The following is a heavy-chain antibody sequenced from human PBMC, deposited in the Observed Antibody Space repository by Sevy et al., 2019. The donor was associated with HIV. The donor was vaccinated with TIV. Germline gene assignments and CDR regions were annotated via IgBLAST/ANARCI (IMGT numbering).Heavy chain of an antibody. CDR2: IKQDESVT. CDR3: ARGNSGSFDY. V-gene: IGHV3-7*04. D-gene: IGHD3-22*01. CDR1: GFTFSTYW. Sequence: GGSLRLSCAASGFTFSTYWMHWVRQAPGKGLEWVANIKQDESVTYYVASVKGRFTISRDNAKNSLYLEMNSLRPGDTAVYYCARGNSGSFDYWGQGTLVTVSS. J-gene: IGHJ4*02.